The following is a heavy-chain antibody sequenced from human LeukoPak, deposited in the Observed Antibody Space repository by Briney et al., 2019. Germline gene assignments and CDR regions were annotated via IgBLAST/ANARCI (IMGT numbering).Heavy chain of an antibody. CDR1: GGSFSGYY. CDR3: ARGRLGWLPISGGILYGMDV. V-gene: IGHV4-34*01. CDR2: INHSGST. J-gene: IGHJ6*02. D-gene: IGHD5-24*01. Sequence: TSETLSLTCTVYGGSFSGYYWSWIRQPPGKGLEWIGEINHSGSTNYNPSLKSRVTISVDASENQFSLKLSSVTAADTAVYYCARGRLGWLPISGGILYGMDVWGQGTTVTVSS.